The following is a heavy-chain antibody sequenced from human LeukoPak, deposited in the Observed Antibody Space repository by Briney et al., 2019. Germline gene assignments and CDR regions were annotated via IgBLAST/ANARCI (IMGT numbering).Heavy chain of an antibody. CDR1: GGSFSSYG. CDR2: VLPIFGIT. V-gene: IGHV1-69*13. Sequence: SVKVSCKASGGSFSSYGISWVRQAPGQGLEWMGGVLPIFGITNYAQRFQGRVTITADESRSTAYMELSSLTSDDTAVYYCARDLLPMTKAGVVNDWGQGSLVIVSA. CDR3: ARDLLPMTKAGVVND. D-gene: IGHD3-3*01. J-gene: IGHJ4*02.